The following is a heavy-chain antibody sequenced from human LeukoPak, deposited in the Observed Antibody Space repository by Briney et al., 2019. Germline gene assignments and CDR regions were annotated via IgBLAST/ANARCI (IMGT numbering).Heavy chain of an antibody. CDR3: ARGGKRRGYSYG. V-gene: IGHV3-21*01. J-gene: IGHJ4*02. CDR1: GFTFSSYS. D-gene: IGHD5-18*01. CDR2: ISSSSSYI. Sequence: GGSLRLSCAASGFTFSSYSMNWVRQAPGKGLEWVSSISSSSSYIYYADSVKGRFTISRDNAKNSLYLQMNSLRAEDTAVYYCARGGKRRGYSYGWGQGTLVTVSS.